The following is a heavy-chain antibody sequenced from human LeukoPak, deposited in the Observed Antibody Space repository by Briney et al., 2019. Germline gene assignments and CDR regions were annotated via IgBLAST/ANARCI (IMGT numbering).Heavy chain of an antibody. CDR3: AKFTYYYDSSGYSEFDY. Sequence: GGSLRLSCAASGFTFSSYAMSWVRQAPGKGLEWVSAIRGSGGSTYYADSVKGRFTISRDNSKNTLYLQMNSLRAEDTAVYYCAKFTYYYDSSGYSEFDYWGQGTLVTVSS. J-gene: IGHJ4*02. V-gene: IGHV3-23*01. D-gene: IGHD3-22*01. CDR1: GFTFSSYA. CDR2: IRGSGGST.